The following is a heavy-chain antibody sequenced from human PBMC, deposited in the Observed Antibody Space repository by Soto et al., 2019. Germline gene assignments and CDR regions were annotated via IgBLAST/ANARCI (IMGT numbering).Heavy chain of an antibody. J-gene: IGHJ5*02. V-gene: IGHV3-48*01. CDR2: ISSSSSTI. Sequence: EVQLVESGGGLVQPGGSLRLSCAASGFTFSSFSMNWVCPASGKGLEWVPYISSSSSTIYYADSVKGRFTIFRDNAKNSLYLQMISLRAEATAVYYCARDLQWELNHWGQGTLVTVSS. CDR3: ARDLQWELNH. D-gene: IGHD1-26*01. CDR1: GFTFSSFS.